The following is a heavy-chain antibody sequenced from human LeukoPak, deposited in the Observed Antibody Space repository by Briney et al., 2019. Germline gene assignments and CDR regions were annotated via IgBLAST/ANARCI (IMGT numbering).Heavy chain of an antibody. CDR1: GGTFSSYA. CDR3: ARGYYYDSSGYYSETYYFDY. CDR2: IIPIFGTA. D-gene: IGHD3-22*01. V-gene: IGHV1-69*13. J-gene: IGHJ4*02. Sequence: GASMKVSCKASGGTFSSYAISWVRQAPGQGLEWMGGIIPIFGTANYAQKFQGRVTITADESTSTAYMELSSLRSEDTAVYYCARGYYYDSSGYYSETYYFDYWGQGTLVTVSS.